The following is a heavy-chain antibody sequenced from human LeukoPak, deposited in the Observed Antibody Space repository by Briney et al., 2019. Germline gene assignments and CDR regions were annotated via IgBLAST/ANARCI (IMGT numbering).Heavy chain of an antibody. CDR3: AREKFADGYFQH. CDR1: GFLFSNYN. Sequence: GGSLRLSCAASGFLFSNYNMNWVRQAPGKGLEWVSSINSNSNYIYYADSVKGRFTISRDNAKDSLYLQMNSLRAEDTAVYYCAREKFADGYFQHWGQGTLVTVSS. D-gene: IGHD3-10*01. J-gene: IGHJ1*01. V-gene: IGHV3-21*01. CDR2: INSNSNYI.